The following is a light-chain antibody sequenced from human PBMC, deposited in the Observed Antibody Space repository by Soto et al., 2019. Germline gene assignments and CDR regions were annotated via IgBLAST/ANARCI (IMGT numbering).Light chain of an antibody. CDR1: QSVSSSY. J-gene: IGKJ4*01. V-gene: IGKV3-20*01. Sequence: ETVLTQSPDTLSLSPGERATLSCRASQSVSSSYLAWYQQKPGQAPRLLIYGASSRATGIPDRFSGSGSGTDFTLTISRLEPEDFAVYYCQQYGSSPPLTFGGGTKMEIK. CDR2: GAS. CDR3: QQYGSSPPLT.